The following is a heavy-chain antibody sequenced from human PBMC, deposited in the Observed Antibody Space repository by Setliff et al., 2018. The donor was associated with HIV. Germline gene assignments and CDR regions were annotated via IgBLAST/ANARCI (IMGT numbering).Heavy chain of an antibody. V-gene: IGHV4-59*02. CDR2: IHHTGST. CDR1: DDSVSTFY. CDR3: APGEGVASTYYHD. D-gene: IGHD3-3*01. J-gene: IGHJ4*01. Sequence: SKTLSLTCTVSDDSVSTFYWNWIRQPPGKGLEWIGFIHHTGSTVSNPSLKSRVTILMDLSRNQLSLHLASVTTADTAVYFCAPGEGVASTYYHDWGQGTQVTVSS.